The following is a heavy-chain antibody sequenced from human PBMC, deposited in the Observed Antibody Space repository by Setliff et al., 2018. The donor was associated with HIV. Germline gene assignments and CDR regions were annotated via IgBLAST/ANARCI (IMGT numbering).Heavy chain of an antibody. D-gene: IGHD3-10*01. V-gene: IGHV4-4*07. Sequence: PSETLSLTCTVSGGSISSYYWSWIRQPAGKGLEWIGHIYISGSTNYNPSFNSRVTMSVDTSENHFSLELRSVTAADTAMYYCATGERYGSGSYLSWGQGTPVTVSS. CDR3: ATGERYGSGSYLS. J-gene: IGHJ4*02. CDR1: GGSISSYY. CDR2: IYISGST.